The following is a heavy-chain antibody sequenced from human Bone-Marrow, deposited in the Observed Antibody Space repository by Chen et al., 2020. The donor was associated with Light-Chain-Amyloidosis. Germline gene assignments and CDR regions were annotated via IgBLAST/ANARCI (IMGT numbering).Heavy chain of an antibody. CDR1: GFTFRSYG. D-gene: IGHD3-3*01. J-gene: IGHJ5*02. CDR3: ARDFQRYYDFWSESFDP. CDR2: IWYDGSNK. Sequence: QVQLVESGGGVVQPGRSLRLSCAASGFTFRSYGIHWVRQAPGKGLGWVAVIWYDGSNKYYAGSVKGRFTISRDNSKNTLYLQMNSLRAEDTAVYYCARDFQRYYDFWSESFDPWGQGTLVTVSS. V-gene: IGHV3-33*01.